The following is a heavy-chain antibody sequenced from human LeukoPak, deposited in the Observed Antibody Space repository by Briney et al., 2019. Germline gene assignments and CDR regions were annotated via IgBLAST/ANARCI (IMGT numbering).Heavy chain of an antibody. CDR2: INWNGGST. Sequence: GGSLRLSCAASGFTFDDYGMSWVRQAPGKGLEWVSGINWNGGSTGYADSVKGRFTISRDNAKNSLYLQMNSLRAEDTALYYCAREGGSPSYIVGATRAFDYWRQGTLVTVSS. D-gene: IGHD1-26*01. V-gene: IGHV3-20*04. CDR1: GFTFDDYG. CDR3: AREGGSPSYIVGATRAFDY. J-gene: IGHJ4*02.